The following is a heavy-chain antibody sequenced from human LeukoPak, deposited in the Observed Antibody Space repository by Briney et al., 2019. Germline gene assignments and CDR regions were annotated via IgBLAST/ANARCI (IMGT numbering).Heavy chain of an antibody. CDR1: GFTFSSYW. CDR3: ARGRFWSNYFDY. Sequence: GGSLRLSCAASGFTFSSYWMHWVRQAPGKGLVWVSRISSDGSSTSYADSVKGRFTISRDNAKNTLYLQMNSLRAEDTAVYYCARGRFWSNYFDYWGQGTLVTVSS. V-gene: IGHV3-74*01. D-gene: IGHD3-3*01. CDR2: ISSDGSST. J-gene: IGHJ4*02.